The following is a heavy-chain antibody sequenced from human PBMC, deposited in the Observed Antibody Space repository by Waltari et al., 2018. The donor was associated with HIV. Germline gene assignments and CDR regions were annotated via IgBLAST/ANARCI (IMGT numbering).Heavy chain of an antibody. CDR1: GGTFSSYA. CDR3: ASGRYYYDSSGYYCYYYDMDV. Sequence: QVQLVQSGAEVKKPGSSVKVSCTASGGTFSSYAISWVRQAPGQGLAWMGGIIPIVGTANYEQKCKGRGTSTADESTSTAYMELSSLRSEDAAVYYCASGRYYYDSSGYYCYYYDMDVWGQGTTFTVPS. J-gene: IGHJ6*02. CDR2: IIPIVGTA. V-gene: IGHV1-69*12. D-gene: IGHD3-22*01.